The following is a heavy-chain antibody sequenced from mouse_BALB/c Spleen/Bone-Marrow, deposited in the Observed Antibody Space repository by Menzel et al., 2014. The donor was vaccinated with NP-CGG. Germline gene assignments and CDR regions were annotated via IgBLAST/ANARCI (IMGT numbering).Heavy chain of an antibody. CDR3: ARSRGNYLYYAKDY. CDR1: GFTFSSFG. J-gene: IGHJ4*01. CDR2: ISSGSSTI. V-gene: IGHV5-17*02. D-gene: IGHD2-1*01. Sequence: EVMLVESGGGLVSPGGSLKLSCAASGFTFSSFGMPWARQAPEKGLEWVAYISSGSSTIYYADTVKGRFTISRDNPKNTLFLQMTSLRSEDTAMYYCARSRGNYLYYAKDYWGQGTSVTVSS.